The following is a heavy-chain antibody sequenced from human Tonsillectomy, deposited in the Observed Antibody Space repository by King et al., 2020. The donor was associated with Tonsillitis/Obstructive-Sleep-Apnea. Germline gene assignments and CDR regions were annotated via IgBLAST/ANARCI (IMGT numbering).Heavy chain of an antibody. CDR2: ISWNSGSI. V-gene: IGHV3-9*01. CDR3: AKDTDDYSNYYFDY. D-gene: IGHD4-11*01. Sequence: VQLVESGGGLVQPGRSLRLSCAASGFTFDDYAMHWVRQAPGKGLEWVSGISWNSGSIDYADSVKGRFTISRDNAKNSLYLQMKSLRAEDTALYYCAKDTDDYSNYYFDYWGQGTLVPVSS. J-gene: IGHJ4*02. CDR1: GFTFDDYA.